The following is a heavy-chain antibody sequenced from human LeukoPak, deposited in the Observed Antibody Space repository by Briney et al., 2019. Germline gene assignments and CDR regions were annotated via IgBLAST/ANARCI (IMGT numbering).Heavy chain of an antibody. J-gene: IGHJ4*02. Sequence: GGSLRLSCAASGFTFSSYSMNWVRQAPGKGLEWVSSISSSSSYIYYADSVKGRFSISRDNSKNTLYLQMNSLRAEDTAVYYCAKDPDYYGSGSYSHPADYWGQGTLVTVSS. V-gene: IGHV3-21*01. CDR3: AKDPDYYGSGSYSHPADY. CDR2: ISSSSSYI. D-gene: IGHD3-10*01. CDR1: GFTFSSYS.